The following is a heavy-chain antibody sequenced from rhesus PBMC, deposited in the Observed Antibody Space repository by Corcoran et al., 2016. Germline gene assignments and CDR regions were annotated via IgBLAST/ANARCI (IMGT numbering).Heavy chain of an antibody. CDR2: IGGSSGST. V-gene: IGHV4-165*02. CDR3: ARKDSSGWYFDY. D-gene: IGHD6-31*01. J-gene: IGHJ4*01. Sequence: QVQLQESGPGLVKPSETLSLTCAVSGGSISGYYWHWICQPPGQGREWIGYIGGSSGSTYYNPSLKSRVTISTDTSKNQFSLKLSSVTAADTAVYYCARKDSSGWYFDYWGQGVLVTVSS. CDR1: GGSISGYY.